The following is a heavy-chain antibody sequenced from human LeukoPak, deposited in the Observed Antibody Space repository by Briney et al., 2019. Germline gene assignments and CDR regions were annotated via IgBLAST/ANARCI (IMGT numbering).Heavy chain of an antibody. D-gene: IGHD2-15*01. Sequence: GGSLRLSCAASGFTFSNVWMNWARQAPGKGLEWIGRIKNKANGGTRDYAAPVKGRFTISKDDSDDTLYLEMNSLKTEDTAVYYCATAFHVAGAFDTWGQGTVVTVSS. J-gene: IGHJ3*02. CDR2: IKNKANGGTR. CDR3: ATAFHVAGAFDT. V-gene: IGHV3-15*07. CDR1: GFTFSNVW.